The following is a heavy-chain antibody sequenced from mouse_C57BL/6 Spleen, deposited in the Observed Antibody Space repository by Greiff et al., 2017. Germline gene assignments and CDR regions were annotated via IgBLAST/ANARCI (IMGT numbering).Heavy chain of an antibody. CDR3: ARDRYGSSRGNAMDY. V-gene: IGHV5-4*01. D-gene: IGHD1-1*01. Sequence: EVKLVESGGGLVKPGGSLKLSCAASGFTFSSYAMSWVRQTPEKRLEWVATISDGGSYTYYPDNVKGRFTISRDNAKNNLYLQMSHLKSEDTAMYYCARDRYGSSRGNAMDYWGQGTSVTVSS. CDR2: ISDGGSYT. CDR1: GFTFSSYA. J-gene: IGHJ4*01.